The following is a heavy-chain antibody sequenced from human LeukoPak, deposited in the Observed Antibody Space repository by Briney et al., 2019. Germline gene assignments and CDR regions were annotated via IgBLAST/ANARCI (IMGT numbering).Heavy chain of an antibody. V-gene: IGHV3-64*01. CDR2: ISSNGGST. CDR3: PRDSRGSGLHPDY. D-gene: IGHD4-11*01. CDR1: GFTFSSYA. Sequence: GGTLRPSCAASGFTFSSYAMHWVRQAPGKGHEYVSAISSNGGSTYYANSVKGRFTISRDNSKNTLYLQMGSLRAQTMAVYYCPRDSRGSGLHPDYWGQGTLVTVSS. J-gene: IGHJ4*02.